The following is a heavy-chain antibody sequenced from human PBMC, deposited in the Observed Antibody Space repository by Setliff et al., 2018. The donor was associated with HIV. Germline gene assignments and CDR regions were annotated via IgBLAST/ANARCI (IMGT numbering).Heavy chain of an antibody. CDR3: AKTPLLYDSDNYV. J-gene: IGHJ4*02. CDR1: GGSFNDYV. Sequence: EASVKVSCKASGGSFNDYVISWVRRAPGQGLEWMGGIKPVFGTPTYAQKFQGRVTITADESTSTAYMELSSLRSEDTAVYYCAKTPLLYDSDNYVWGQGTLVTGSS. V-gene: IGHV1-69*13. CDR2: IKPVFGTP. D-gene: IGHD3-10*02.